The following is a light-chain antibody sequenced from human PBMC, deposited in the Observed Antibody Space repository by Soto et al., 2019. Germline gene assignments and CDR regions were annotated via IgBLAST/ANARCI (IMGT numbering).Light chain of an antibody. CDR3: LLYYGGAQVL. CDR2: STS. CDR1: AGAVTSDYY. J-gene: IGLJ2*01. V-gene: IGLV7-43*01. Sequence: QAVVTQEPSLTVSPGGTVTLTCASSAGAVTSDYYANWHQQKPGQAPRALIYSTSKKHSWTPARFSGSLLGGKAALTLSAVQHEDEADYCCLLYYGGAQVLFGGGTKLTVL.